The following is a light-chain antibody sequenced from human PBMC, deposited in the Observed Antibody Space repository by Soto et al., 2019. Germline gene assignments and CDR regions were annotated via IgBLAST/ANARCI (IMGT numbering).Light chain of an antibody. CDR1: QGINNY. J-gene: IGKJ4*01. CDR2: AAS. V-gene: IGKV1-16*02. CDR3: QQYNTYPLT. Sequence: DSQMTQSPSSLSASIGDRVTITFRASQGINNYLAWFQQAPGKAPKSLIYAASNLQSGVPSKFSGSGSGTNFTLTIASLQPEDFATYYCQQYNTYPLTFGGGTKVEIK.